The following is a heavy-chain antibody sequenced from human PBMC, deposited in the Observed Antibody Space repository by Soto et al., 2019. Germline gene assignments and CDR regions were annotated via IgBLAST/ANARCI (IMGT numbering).Heavy chain of an antibody. D-gene: IGHD6-13*01. CDR2: MNPNSGNT. CDR1: GYTFTSYD. CDR3: ARVGVAAAGIYYYYYGMDV. J-gene: IGHJ6*02. V-gene: IGHV1-8*01. Sequence: ASVKVSCKASGYTFTSYDINWVRQATGQGLEWMGWMNPNSGNTGYAQKFQGRVTMTRNTSISTAYMELSSLRSEDTAVYYCARVGVAAAGIYYYYYGMDVWGQGTTVTVSS.